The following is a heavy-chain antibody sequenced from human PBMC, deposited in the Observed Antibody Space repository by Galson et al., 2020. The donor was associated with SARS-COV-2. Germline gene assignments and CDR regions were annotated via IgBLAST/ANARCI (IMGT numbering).Heavy chain of an antibody. CDR3: AKEPRKQDGDSGYTVNVDS. J-gene: IGHJ5*01. V-gene: IGHV1-2*02. CDR2: INPNSGGT. D-gene: IGHD3-22*01. Sequence: SVKVSCKASGYTFTGYYLHWVRQAPGQGLEWVGWINPNSGGTNYAQKLQGRVTMTRDTSISTVYMELSRLRSDDTAVYYRAKEPRKQDGDSGYTVNVDSW. CDR1: GYTFTGYY.